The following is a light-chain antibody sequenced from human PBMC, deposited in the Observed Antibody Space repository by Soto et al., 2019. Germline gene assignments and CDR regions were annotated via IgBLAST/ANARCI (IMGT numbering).Light chain of an antibody. CDR2: RVS. J-gene: IGKJ4*01. Sequence: EIVVTQSPATLSLSPLERATLSCRVSQSINSNLAWYQQKPGQAPRLFMFRVSSRATGVPARFSGSGSETEFNLTISSLQSEDFAVYYCQQYNNWPRATFGGGTKVDI. CDR1: QSINSN. CDR3: QQYNNWPRAT. V-gene: IGKV3-15*01.